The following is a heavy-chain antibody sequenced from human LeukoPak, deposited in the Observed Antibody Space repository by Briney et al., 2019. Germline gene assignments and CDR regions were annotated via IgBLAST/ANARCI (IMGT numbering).Heavy chain of an antibody. V-gene: IGHV3-15*07. CDR3: ATDLSVTSSYAAH. Sequence: PGGSLRLSCAVSGFTFSNAWMNWVRQAPGKGLEWVGRIKSKTDGGTADYAAPVKGRFTISRDDSKNTLYLQLDSLKTEDTAMYYCATDLSVTSSYAAHWGQGTLVTVSS. D-gene: IGHD4-11*01. J-gene: IGHJ4*02. CDR2: IKSKTDGGTA. CDR1: GFTFSNAW.